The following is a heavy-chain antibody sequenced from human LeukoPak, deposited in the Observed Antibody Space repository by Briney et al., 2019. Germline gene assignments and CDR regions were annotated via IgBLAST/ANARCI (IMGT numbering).Heavy chain of an antibody. Sequence: GASVKVSCKASAYTFTSYDINWVRQATGQGLEWMGWMNPNGGNTGYAQKFQGRVTMTRNTSISTAYMELSSLRSEDTAVYYCARGAPGSYCSGGSCPYFDYWGQGTLISVSS. J-gene: IGHJ4*02. D-gene: IGHD2-15*01. V-gene: IGHV1-8*01. CDR2: MNPNGGNT. CDR3: ARGAPGSYCSGGSCPYFDY. CDR1: AYTFTSYD.